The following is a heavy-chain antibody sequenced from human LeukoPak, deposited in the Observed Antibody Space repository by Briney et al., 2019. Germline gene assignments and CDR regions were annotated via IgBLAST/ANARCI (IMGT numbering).Heavy chain of an antibody. V-gene: IGHV1-18*01. CDR3: ARGSVGATHNWFDP. D-gene: IGHD1-26*01. CDR1: GYTFTIYG. Sequence: ASVNVSCTASGYTFTIYGISWVRQAPGQGLEWMGWISAYNGNTNYAQKLQGRVTITTDTSTSTAYMGLRSLRSDDTAVYYCARGSVGATHNWFDPWGQGTLVTVSS. J-gene: IGHJ5*02. CDR2: ISAYNGNT.